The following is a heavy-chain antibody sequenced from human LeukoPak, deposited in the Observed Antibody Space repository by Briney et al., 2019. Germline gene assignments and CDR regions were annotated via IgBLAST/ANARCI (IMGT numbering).Heavy chain of an antibody. V-gene: IGHV3-21*01. Sequence: GGSLRLSCAASGFTFSSYSMNWVRQAPGKGLEWVSSISSSSSYIYYADSVKGRFTISRDNAKNSLYLQMNSLRAEDTAVYYCAKDTYYDFWSGYYSDCYYGMDVWGQGTTVTVSS. CDR2: ISSSSSYI. J-gene: IGHJ6*02. CDR3: AKDTYYDFWSGYYSDCYYGMDV. D-gene: IGHD3-3*01. CDR1: GFTFSSYS.